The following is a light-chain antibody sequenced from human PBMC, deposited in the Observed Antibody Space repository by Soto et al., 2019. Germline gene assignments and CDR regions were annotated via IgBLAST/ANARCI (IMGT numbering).Light chain of an antibody. CDR1: SSDIGNYNL. V-gene: IGLV2-23*02. J-gene: IGLJ3*02. CDR3: CSYAGSSTWV. Sequence: QSALTQPASVSGSPGQSVTISCTGASSDIGNYNLVSWYQQHPGKAPRLMIYEVNKRPSGVSDRFSGSKSGNTASLTISGLQAEDEADYYCCSYAGSSTWVFGGGTKLTGL. CDR2: EVN.